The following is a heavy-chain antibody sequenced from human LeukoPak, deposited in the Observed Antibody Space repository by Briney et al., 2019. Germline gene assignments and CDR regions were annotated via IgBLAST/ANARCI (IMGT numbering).Heavy chain of an antibody. CDR3: ATGVLMVYAMDY. CDR2: FDPEDGET. D-gene: IGHD2-8*01. V-gene: IGHV1-24*01. J-gene: IGHJ4*02. Sequence: WASVKVSCKVSGYTLTELSMHWVRQAPGKGLEWMGGFDPEDGETIYAQKFQGRVTMTEDTSTDTAYMELSSLRSEDTAVYHCATGVLMVYAMDYWGQGTLVTVSS. CDR1: GYTLTELS.